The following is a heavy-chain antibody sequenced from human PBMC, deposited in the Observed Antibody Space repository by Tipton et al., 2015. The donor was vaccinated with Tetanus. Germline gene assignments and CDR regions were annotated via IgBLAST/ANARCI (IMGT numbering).Heavy chain of an antibody. D-gene: IGHD4-23*01. CDR2: ISGSGGST. Sequence: SLRLSCAASGFAFSSYAMSWVRQAPGKGLEWVSAISGSGGSTYCADSVKGRFTISRDNSKNTLYLQMNSLRAEDTAVYYCARLNGGWLNYYYYGMDVWGQGP. CDR1: GFAFSSYA. CDR3: ARLNGGWLNYYYYGMDV. J-gene: IGHJ6*02. V-gene: IGHV3-23*01.